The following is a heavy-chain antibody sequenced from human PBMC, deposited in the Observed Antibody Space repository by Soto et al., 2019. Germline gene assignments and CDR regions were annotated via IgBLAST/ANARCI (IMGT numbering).Heavy chain of an antibody. D-gene: IGHD3-10*01. CDR2: ISAYNNNT. V-gene: IGHV1-18*01. CDR1: GYTFTTYG. CDR3: ARGCFGEFVEYFDY. J-gene: IGHJ4*02. Sequence: QVQLVQSGAEVKKPGAAVKVSGKASGYTFTTYGISWVRQAPRQGLEWMGWISAYNNNTNYAQKFQGRVTMTTDTSTNRAYMELKSLRADDTAIYYCARGCFGEFVEYFDYWGQGTLVTVSS.